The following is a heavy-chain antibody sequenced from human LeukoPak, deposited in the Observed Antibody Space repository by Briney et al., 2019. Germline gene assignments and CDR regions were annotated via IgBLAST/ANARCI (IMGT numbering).Heavy chain of an antibody. CDR3: AKALNYNYNAMDV. CDR2: ISWNSDNI. V-gene: IGHV3-9*01. Sequence: PGRSLRLSCAASGFSFDDYAMHWVRQAPGKGLEWVSGISWNSDNIGYADSVKGRITISRDNAKNSLYLQMNSLRAEDTALYYCAKALNYNYNAMDVWGQGTTVTVSS. J-gene: IGHJ6*02. CDR1: GFSFDDYA.